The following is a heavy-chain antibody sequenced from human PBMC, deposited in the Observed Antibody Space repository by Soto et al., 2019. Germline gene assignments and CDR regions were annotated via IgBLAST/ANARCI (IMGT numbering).Heavy chain of an antibody. D-gene: IGHD3-9*01. CDR1: GYSFTSYW. CDR2: IYPGDSDT. CDR3: AGACYDILTGYYANAFDI. J-gene: IGHJ3*02. V-gene: IGHV5-51*01. Sequence: GESLKISCKGSGYSFTSYWIGWVRQMPGKGLEWMGIIYPGDSDTRYSPSFQGQVTISADKSISTAYLQWSSLKASDTAMYYCAGACYDILTGYYANAFDIWGQGTMVTVSS.